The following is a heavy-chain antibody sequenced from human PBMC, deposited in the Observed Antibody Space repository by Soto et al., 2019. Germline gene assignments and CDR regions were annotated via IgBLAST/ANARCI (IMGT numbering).Heavy chain of an antibody. D-gene: IGHD3-3*02. CDR3: ARXIVSFLEWPYYYYGMDV. J-gene: IGHJ6*02. CDR1: GDSVSRNSAA. CDR2: TYYRSKWYN. V-gene: IGHV6-1*01. Sequence: SQTLSLTCAISGDSVSRNSAAWNWIRQSPSRGLEWLGRTYYRSKWYNDYAVSVKSRITINPDTSKNQFSLQLNSVTPEDTAVYYCARXIVSFLEWPYYYYGMDVWGQGTTVTVSS.